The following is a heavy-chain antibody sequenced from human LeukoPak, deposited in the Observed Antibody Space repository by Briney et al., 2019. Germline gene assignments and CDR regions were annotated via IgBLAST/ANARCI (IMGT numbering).Heavy chain of an antibody. Sequence: GGSLSLLCAPSGFTVSSNYMRGVRQPRGGGRVGVSVIYSTSSTYYAASVKGRFTISRDNSKSTLYLQMNSLRGEDTAVYYCARGSSSGFELDYWGQGTLVTVSS. D-gene: IGHD6-19*01. CDR1: GFTVSSNY. CDR2: IYSTSST. J-gene: IGHJ4*02. CDR3: ARGSSSGFELDY. V-gene: IGHV3-53*01.